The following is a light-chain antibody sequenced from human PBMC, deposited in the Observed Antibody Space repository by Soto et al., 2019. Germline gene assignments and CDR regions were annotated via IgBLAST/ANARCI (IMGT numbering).Light chain of an antibody. CDR2: STN. CDR3: AAWDGSLNVVL. V-gene: IGLV1-44*01. Sequence: QSALTQPPSSSGTPGQRVTISCSGSSSNIGSNTVNGYQQLPGSAPKLLMYSTNQRPSGVPDRFSGSKSGTSASLAISGIQSEDDADYYCAAWDGSLNVVLFGGGTKLTV. J-gene: IGLJ2*01. CDR1: SSNIGSNT.